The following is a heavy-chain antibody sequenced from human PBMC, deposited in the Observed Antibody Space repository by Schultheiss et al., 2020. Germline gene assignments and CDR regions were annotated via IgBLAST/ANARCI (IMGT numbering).Heavy chain of an antibody. V-gene: IGHV3-43*01. CDR3: ARDLLSIVWPDAFDI. J-gene: IGHJ3*02. Sequence: GGSLRLSCAASGFTFDDYTMHWVRQAPGKGLEWVSLISWDGGSTYYADSVKGRFTISRDNSKNTLYLQMNSLRAEDTAVYYCARDLLSIVWPDAFDIWGQGTRV. CDR1: GFTFDDYT. CDR2: ISWDGGST. D-gene: IGHD3-3*02.